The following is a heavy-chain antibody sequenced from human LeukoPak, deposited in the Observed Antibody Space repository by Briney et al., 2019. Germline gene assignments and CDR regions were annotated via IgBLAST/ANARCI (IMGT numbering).Heavy chain of an antibody. D-gene: IGHD1-20*01. CDR3: ARDPGFLITGTYLDY. V-gene: IGHV1-18*01. CDR2: ISAYNGNT. Sequence: EASVKVSCKASGYSFNNYGVSWVRQAPGQGLEWMGWISAYNGNTNYAQNLQGRVTMTTDTSTNTAYMELRSLRYDDTAVYYCARDPGFLITGTYLDYWGQGTLVAVSS. CDR1: GYSFNNYG. J-gene: IGHJ4*02.